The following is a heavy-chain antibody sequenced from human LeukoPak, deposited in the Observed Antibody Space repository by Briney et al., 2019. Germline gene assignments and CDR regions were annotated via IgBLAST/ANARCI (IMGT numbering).Heavy chain of an antibody. V-gene: IGHV1-2*06. Sequence: ASVKVSCKASGYTFTGYHIHWVRQAPGRGLEWMGRINPYSGDTNFAQKFQGRVTMTRDTSITTAYMDLSSLTPDDTAVYFCARDQGSLTSSWYTGYWGQGTQVTVSS. CDR2: INPYSGDT. D-gene: IGHD6-13*01. CDR3: ARDQGSLTSSWYTGY. J-gene: IGHJ4*02. CDR1: GYTFTGYH.